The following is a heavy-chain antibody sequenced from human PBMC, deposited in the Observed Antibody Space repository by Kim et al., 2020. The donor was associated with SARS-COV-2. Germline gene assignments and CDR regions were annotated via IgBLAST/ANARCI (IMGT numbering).Heavy chain of an antibody. CDR3: ARHRGASTSLDAFDI. D-gene: IGHD2-2*01. V-gene: IGHV5-10-1*01. J-gene: IGHJ3*02. Sequence: PSFQGHVTISADKSISTAYLQWSSLKASDTAMYYCARHRGASTSLDAFDIWGQGTMVTVSS.